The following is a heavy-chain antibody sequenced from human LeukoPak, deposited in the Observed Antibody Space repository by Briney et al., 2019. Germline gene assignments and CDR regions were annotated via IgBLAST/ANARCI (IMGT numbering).Heavy chain of an antibody. Sequence: GGSLRLSCAASGFTFSSYGMHWVRQAPGKGLEWVAFIRYDGSNKYYADSVKGRFTISRDNSKNTLYLQMNSLRAEDTAVYYCAKEYSNYPGGTYYYYYMDVWGKGTTVTVSS. CDR3: AKEYSNYPGGTYYYYYMDV. V-gene: IGHV3-30*02. D-gene: IGHD4-11*01. J-gene: IGHJ6*03. CDR1: GFTFSSYG. CDR2: IRYDGSNK.